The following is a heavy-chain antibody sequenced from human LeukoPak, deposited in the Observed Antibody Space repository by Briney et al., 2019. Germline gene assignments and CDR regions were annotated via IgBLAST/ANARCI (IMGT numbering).Heavy chain of an antibody. J-gene: IGHJ4*02. CDR3: ARTARHLDY. CDR1: GFTFSNYW. Sequence: GGSLRLSCAASGFTFSNYWMNWVRQAPGKGLEWVANIKQDGSEKYYVDSVKGRFTVSRDNTKNSLYLQMNSLRVEDTAVYYCARTARHLDYWGQGTLVTVSS. D-gene: IGHD5-18*01. CDR2: IKQDGSEK. V-gene: IGHV3-7*01.